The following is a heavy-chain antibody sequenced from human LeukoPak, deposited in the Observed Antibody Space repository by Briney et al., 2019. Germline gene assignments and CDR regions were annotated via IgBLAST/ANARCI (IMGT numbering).Heavy chain of an antibody. Sequence: SETLSLTCTVSGGSISSGGYYWSWIRQHPGKGLEWIGYIYYSGSTYYNPSLKSRVTISVDTSKNQFSLKLSSVTAADTAVYYCARDFAYYDSSGYPDRADYWGQGTLVTVSS. CDR2: IYYSGST. D-gene: IGHD3-22*01. CDR3: ARDFAYYDSSGYPDRADY. V-gene: IGHV4-31*03. CDR1: GGSISSGGYY. J-gene: IGHJ4*02.